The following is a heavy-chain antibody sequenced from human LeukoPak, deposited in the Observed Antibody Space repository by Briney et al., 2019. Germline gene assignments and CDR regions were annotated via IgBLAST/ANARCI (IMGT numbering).Heavy chain of an antibody. CDR2: ISGSGGST. Sequence: AGGSLRLSCAASGFTFSSYAMSWVRQAPGKGLEWVSAISGSGGSTYYADSVKGRFTISRDNAKNSLYLQMNSLRAEDTALYYCAKDKVYYYGSGSYYDYWGQGTLVTVSS. V-gene: IGHV3-23*01. CDR1: GFTFSSYA. CDR3: AKDKVYYYGSGSYYDY. J-gene: IGHJ4*02. D-gene: IGHD3-10*01.